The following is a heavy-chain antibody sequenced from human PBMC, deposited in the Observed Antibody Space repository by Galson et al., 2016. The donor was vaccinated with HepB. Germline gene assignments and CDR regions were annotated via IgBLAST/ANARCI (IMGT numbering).Heavy chain of an antibody. CDR3: RPPPTGQQPYYFDH. V-gene: IGHV3-15*01. CDR2: VKSRLDGGTV. D-gene: IGHD6-13*01. CDR1: GFTFSHAW. J-gene: IGHJ4*02. Sequence: SLRLSCAASGFTFSHAWMSWVRQAPGKGPEWVGRVKSRLDGGTVNYAAPGNDRFTISSDDSKNTLYLQMHRLRIEDTGAYYCRPPPTGQQPYYFDHWGQGTLVTVSS.